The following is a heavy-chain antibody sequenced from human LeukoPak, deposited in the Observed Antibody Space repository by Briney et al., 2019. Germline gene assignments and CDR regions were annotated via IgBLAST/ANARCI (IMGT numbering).Heavy chain of an antibody. Sequence: GGSLRLSCAASGFTLSTYWMHWVRQAPGKGPLWVSRINSGGSSTSYADSVKGRFTISRDNAKNTLYLQMNSLRAEDTAVYYCARGGGYSYGYVGYWGQGTLVTVSS. CDR3: ARGGGYSYGYVGY. J-gene: IGHJ4*02. CDR2: INSGGSST. V-gene: IGHV3-74*01. CDR1: GFTLSTYW. D-gene: IGHD5-18*01.